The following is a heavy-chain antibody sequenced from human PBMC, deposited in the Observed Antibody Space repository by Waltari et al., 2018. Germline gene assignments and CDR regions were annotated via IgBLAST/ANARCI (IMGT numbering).Heavy chain of an antibody. CDR2: ISDSGVIT. J-gene: IGHJ4*02. D-gene: IGHD3-22*01. CDR3: ARHLYSIDYLELAK. CDR1: GFNFIIYP. Sequence: EEHLLESGGGLAQPGGSLRLSCAASGFNFIIYPMSWVRQAPGKGLEWVSGISDSGVITKYADSVKGRFTVSRDNSKNTVFLHLNSLRAEDTAIYYCARHLYSIDYLELAKWGQGTLVTVSS. V-gene: IGHV3-23*01.